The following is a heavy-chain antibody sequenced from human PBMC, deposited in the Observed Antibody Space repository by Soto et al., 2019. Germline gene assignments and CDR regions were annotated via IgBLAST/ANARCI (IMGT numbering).Heavy chain of an antibody. CDR1: GGSISNGDYY. D-gene: IGHD2-15*01. Sequence: QVQLQESGPGLVKPSQTLSLTCTVSGGSISNGDYYWNWIRQPPGKGLEWIGSIYYTGITYYNPSLKSRVTMSLDTSKNQFSLKLRSVTAADTAMHYCTRTSAVEGDYWGQGILVTVSS. CDR2: IYYTGIT. V-gene: IGHV4-30-4*01. CDR3: TRTSAVEGDY. J-gene: IGHJ4*02.